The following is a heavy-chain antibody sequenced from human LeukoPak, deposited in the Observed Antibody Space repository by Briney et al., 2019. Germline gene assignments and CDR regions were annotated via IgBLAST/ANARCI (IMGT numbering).Heavy chain of an antibody. D-gene: IGHD2-8*01. CDR3: ARDSVLMVYAIAYYFDY. Sequence: GGSLRLSCAASGFTFSSYGMHWVRQAPGKGLEWVSFIRYDGSNEYYADSVKGRFTISRDNSKNTLYLQMNSLRAEDTAVYYCARDSVLMVYAIAYYFDYWGQGTLVTVSS. J-gene: IGHJ4*02. CDR1: GFTFSSYG. V-gene: IGHV3-30*02. CDR2: IRYDGSNE.